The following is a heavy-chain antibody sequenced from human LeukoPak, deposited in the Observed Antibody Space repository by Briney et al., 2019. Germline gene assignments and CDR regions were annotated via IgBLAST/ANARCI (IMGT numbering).Heavy chain of an antibody. CDR2: IYFSGST. J-gene: IGHJ4*02. V-gene: IGHV4-61*08. D-gene: IGHD2-15*01. Sequence: PSETLSLTCTVSGGSISSFYWSWFYWSWMRQPPGKGLEWIGYIYFSGSTNYNPSLKSRVTISVDTSKNQFSLKLSSVTAADTAVYYCARGVVAAPQTFGYWGQGTLVTVSS. CDR1: GGSISS. CDR3: ARGVVAAPQTFGY.